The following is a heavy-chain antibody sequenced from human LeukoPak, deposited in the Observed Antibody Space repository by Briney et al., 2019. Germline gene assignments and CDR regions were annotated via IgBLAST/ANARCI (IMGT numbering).Heavy chain of an antibody. V-gene: IGHV1-46*03. CDR2: INPSGGST. D-gene: IGHD3-10*01. J-gene: IGHJ5*02. CDR3: ARDSSGSYKRGRFDP. CDR1: GYTFTSYY. Sequence: ASVKVSCKASGYTFTSYYMHWVRQAPGQGLEWMGVINPSGGSTSYAQKFQGRVTMTRDTSTSTVYMELSSLRSEDTAVHYCARDSSGSYKRGRFDPWAREPWSPSPQ.